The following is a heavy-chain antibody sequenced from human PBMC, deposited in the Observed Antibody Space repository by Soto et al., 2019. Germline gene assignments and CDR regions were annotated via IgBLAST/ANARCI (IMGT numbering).Heavy chain of an antibody. Sequence: QVQLVQSGAEVKKPGASVKVACKASGYSFKSYYMHWVRQATGQGPEWMGVINPSGASTSYAQKFQGTVTMTRDTSTSTVYMELSSLRSEDTALYYCASDYNAYQRQHVFASWGQGTLVTVSS. J-gene: IGHJ3*02. V-gene: IGHV1-46*02. D-gene: IGHD3-16*01. CDR2: INPSGAST. CDR3: ASDYNAYQRQHVFAS. CDR1: GYSFKSYY.